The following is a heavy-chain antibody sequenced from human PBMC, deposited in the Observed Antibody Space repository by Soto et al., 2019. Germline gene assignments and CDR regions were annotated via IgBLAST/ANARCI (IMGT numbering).Heavy chain of an antibody. CDR1: GFTFSSYW. Sequence: GGSLRLSCAASGFTFSSYWMSWVRQAPGKGLEWVANIIQDGSEKYYVDSVKGRFTISRDNAKNSLYLQMNSLRAEDTAVYYCARDHRVGATDYWGQGTLVTVSS. CDR3: ARDHRVGATDY. J-gene: IGHJ4*02. CDR2: IIQDGSEK. D-gene: IGHD1-26*01. V-gene: IGHV3-7*01.